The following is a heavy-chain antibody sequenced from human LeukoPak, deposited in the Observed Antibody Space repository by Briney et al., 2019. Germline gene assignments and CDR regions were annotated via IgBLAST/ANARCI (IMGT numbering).Heavy chain of an antibody. V-gene: IGHV3-21*01. CDR3: ARGEYGSGSYHIDY. J-gene: IGHJ4*02. D-gene: IGHD3-10*01. CDR2: ISGNSAYI. CDR1: GFTFSRYS. Sequence: GGSLRLSCAASGFTFSRYSMNWVRQAPGKGLEWVSFISGNSAYIYYADSVKGRFTISRDNAKNSLYLQMNSLRAEETAVYYCARGEYGSGSYHIDYWGQGTLVTVSS.